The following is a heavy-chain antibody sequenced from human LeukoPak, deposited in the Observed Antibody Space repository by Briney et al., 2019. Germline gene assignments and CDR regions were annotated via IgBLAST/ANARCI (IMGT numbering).Heavy chain of an antibody. CDR3: ARYIVSYPHDAFDI. Sequence: SETLSLTCTVSGGSISSYYWSWIRQPPGRGLEWIGYIYYSGSTSYNPSLKSRVTISVDTSKKQFSLKLSSVTAADTAFYYCARYIVSYPHDAFDIWGQGTMVTVSS. CDR1: GGSISSYY. D-gene: IGHD1-26*01. J-gene: IGHJ3*02. V-gene: IGHV4-59*01. CDR2: IYYSGST.